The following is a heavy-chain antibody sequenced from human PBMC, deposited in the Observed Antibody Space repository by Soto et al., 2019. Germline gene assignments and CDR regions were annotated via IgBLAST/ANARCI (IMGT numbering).Heavy chain of an antibody. CDR1: GGYISPYY. V-gene: IGHV4-59*08. CDR2: IYYSGNT. D-gene: IGHD5-12*01. J-gene: IGHJ6*02. CDR3: ARQGPSSDYYYAMDV. Sequence: PSETLSLTCTVSGGYISPYYWSWIRQPPGKGLEWIGSIYYSGNTDYNPALKSRLTMSIDTSKNQFSLRLSSVTAADTAVYYCARQGPSSDYYYAMDVWGQGATVTVSS.